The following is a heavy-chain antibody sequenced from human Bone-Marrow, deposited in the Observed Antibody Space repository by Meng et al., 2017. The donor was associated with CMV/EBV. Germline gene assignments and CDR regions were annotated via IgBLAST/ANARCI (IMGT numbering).Heavy chain of an antibody. J-gene: IGHJ4*02. CDR1: GGTLSSIA. D-gene: IGHD1-26*01. Sequence: KASGGTLSSIASSGVRQAPGQGLGWMGRIIPILGIVNYAQKFQGRVTITADKSTSTAYMELSSLRSEDTAVYYCASHPGATGYYFDYWGQGTLVTVSS. V-gene: IGHV1-69*04. CDR3: ASHPGATGYYFDY. CDR2: IIPILGIV.